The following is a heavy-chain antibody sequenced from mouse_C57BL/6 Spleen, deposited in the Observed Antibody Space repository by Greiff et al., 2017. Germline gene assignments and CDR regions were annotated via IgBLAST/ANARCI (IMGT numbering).Heavy chain of an antibody. Sequence: VQLKESGPELVKPGASVKIPCKASGYTFTDYNMDWVKQSHGKSLEWIGDINPNNGGTIYNQKFKGTATLTVDKSSSTAYMELRSLTSEDTAVYYCARGPDSSGLYFDYWGQGTTLTVSS. D-gene: IGHD3-2*02. CDR1: GYTFTDYN. CDR3: ARGPDSSGLYFDY. V-gene: IGHV1-18*01. J-gene: IGHJ2*01. CDR2: INPNNGGT.